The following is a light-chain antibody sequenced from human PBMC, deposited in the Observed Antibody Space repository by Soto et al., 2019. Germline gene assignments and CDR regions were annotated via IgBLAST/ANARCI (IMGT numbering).Light chain of an antibody. CDR3: QQYCSSPPYT. V-gene: IGKV3-20*01. CDR2: GAS. Sequence: EIVLTQSPGTLSLSPGERATLSCRASQSVSSSYLAWYQQKPGQAPRLLIYGASSRATGIPDRFSGSGSGTDFTLTISRLEPEDFAGYYCQQYCSSPPYTFGQGTKLEIK. J-gene: IGKJ2*01. CDR1: QSVSSSY.